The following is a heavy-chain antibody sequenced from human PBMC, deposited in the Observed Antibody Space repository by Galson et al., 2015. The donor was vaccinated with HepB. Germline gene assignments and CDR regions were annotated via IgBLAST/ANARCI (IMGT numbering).Heavy chain of an antibody. CDR3: ARGDRIIGSFIVGATDY. J-gene: IGHJ4*02. CDR1: GFTFSSYA. Sequence: SLRLSCAASGFTFSSYAMHWVRQAPGKGLEWVAVISYDGSNKYYADSVKGRFTISRDNSKNTLYLQMNSLRAEDTAVYYCARGDRIIGSFIVGATDYWGQGTLVTVSS. D-gene: IGHD1-26*01. V-gene: IGHV3-30*04. CDR2: ISYDGSNK.